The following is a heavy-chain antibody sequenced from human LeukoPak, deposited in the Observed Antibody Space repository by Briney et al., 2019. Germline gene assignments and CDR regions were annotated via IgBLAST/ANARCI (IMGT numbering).Heavy chain of an antibody. J-gene: IGHJ4*02. D-gene: IGHD1-26*01. Sequence: GASVKVSCKGSGYPFSSYGITWVRQAPGQGLEWVGWISAYNGNTQYGQNVQGRVTMTTETSTSMAYMELRNLRSDDTAVYFCASGAYYPFDFWGQGTLVTVSS. CDR2: ISAYNGNT. CDR1: GYPFSSYG. CDR3: ASGAYYPFDF. V-gene: IGHV1-18*01.